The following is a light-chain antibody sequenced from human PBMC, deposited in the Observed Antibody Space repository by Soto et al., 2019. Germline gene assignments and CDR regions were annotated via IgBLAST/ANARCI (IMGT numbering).Light chain of an antibody. J-gene: IGLJ1*01. V-gene: IGLV2-23*01. Sequence: QSALTQPASVSGSPGQSITISCTGTSSDVGSYHLVSWYQQHPGKAPKLMIYEGSKRPAGVSNRFSGSKSGNTASLTISGLQAEDEADYYCCSYAGSSTRDVFGTGTKLTVL. CDR1: SSDVGSYHL. CDR3: CSYAGSSTRDV. CDR2: EGS.